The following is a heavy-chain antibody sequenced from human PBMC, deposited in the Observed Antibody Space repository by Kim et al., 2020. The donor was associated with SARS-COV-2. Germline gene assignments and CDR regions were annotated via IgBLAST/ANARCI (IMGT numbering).Heavy chain of an antibody. D-gene: IGHD4-17*01. V-gene: IGHV7-4-1*02. Sequence: PTYAQGFTGRFVFSLDTSVSTAYLQISSLKAEDTAVYYCARDTDYGDFDYWGQGTLVTVSS. J-gene: IGHJ4*02. CDR3: ARDTDYGDFDY. CDR2: P.